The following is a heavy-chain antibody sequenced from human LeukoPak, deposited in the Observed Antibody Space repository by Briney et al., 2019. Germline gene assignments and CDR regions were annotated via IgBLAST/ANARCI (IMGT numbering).Heavy chain of an antibody. CDR3: ARGPQGNYYDSSGYWTPYYYYGMDV. D-gene: IGHD3-22*01. J-gene: IGHJ6*02. CDR1: GYTFTSYG. CDR2: ISAFNGNT. Sequence: VSVKVSCKASGYTFTSYGISWVRQAPGQGLEWMGWISAFNGNTNYAQKLQGRVTMTTDTSTSTAYMELSSLRSEDTAVYYCARGPQGNYYDSSGYWTPYYYYGMDVWGQGTTVTVSS. V-gene: IGHV1-18*01.